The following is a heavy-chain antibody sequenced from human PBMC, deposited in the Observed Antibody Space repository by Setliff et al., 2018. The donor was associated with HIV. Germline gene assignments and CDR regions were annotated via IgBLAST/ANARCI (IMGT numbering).Heavy chain of an antibody. V-gene: IGHV4-39*07. CDR3: ARGDGTKYYYYYYMDV. CDR1: GGAFNTSSSY. J-gene: IGHJ6*03. D-gene: IGHD1-7*01. Sequence: SETLSLTCTVSGGAFNTSSSYWGWIRQPPGKGLEYIGGIYYSGSTNYNPSLKSRVTISVDTSKNQFSLKLSSVTAADTAVYYCARGDGTKYYYYYYMDVWGKGTTVTVSS. CDR2: IYYSGST.